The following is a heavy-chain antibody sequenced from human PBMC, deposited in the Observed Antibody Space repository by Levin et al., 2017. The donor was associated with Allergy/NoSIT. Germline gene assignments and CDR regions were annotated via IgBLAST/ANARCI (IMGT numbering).Heavy chain of an antibody. J-gene: IGHJ4*02. V-gene: IGHV1-18*01. CDR3: ARNSGITGTSIWDY. CDR1: GYTFTSYG. CDR2: ISAYNGNT. Sequence: VASVKVSCKASGYTFTSYGISWVRQAPGQGLEWMGWISAYNGNTNYAQKLQGRVTMTTDTSTSTAYMELRSLRSDDTAVYYCARNSGITGTSIWDYWGQGTLVTVSS. D-gene: IGHD1-20*01.